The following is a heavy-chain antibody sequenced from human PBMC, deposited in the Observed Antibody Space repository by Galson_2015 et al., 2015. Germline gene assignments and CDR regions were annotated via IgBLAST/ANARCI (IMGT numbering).Heavy chain of an antibody. CDR3: AKDNDEYYSDGHCYSYYYYGKDR. CDR2: ISDEGSIK. V-gene: IGHV3-30*18. J-gene: IGHJ6*02. Sequence: SLRLSCAASGFTFSSCGMHWVRQAPGKGLEWVALISDEGSIKEYADSVKGRFTISRDNSKNTLSLQMNSLRAEDTAIYYCAKDNDEYYSDGHCYSYYYYGKDRGGQGTTVTDSS. D-gene: IGHD2-21*02. CDR1: GFTFSSCG.